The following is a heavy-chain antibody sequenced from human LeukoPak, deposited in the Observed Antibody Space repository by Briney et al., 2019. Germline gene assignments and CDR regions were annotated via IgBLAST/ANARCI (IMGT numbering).Heavy chain of an antibody. CDR1: GYSISSGYY. Sequence: SETLSHTCTVSGYSISSGYYWGWIRQPPGKGLEWIGSIYHSGSTYYNPSLKSRVTISVDTSKNQFSLKLSSVTAADTAVYHCARGYYYYYYMDVRGKGTTVTVSS. CDR3: ARGYYYYYYMDV. J-gene: IGHJ6*03. V-gene: IGHV4-38-2*02. CDR2: IYHSGST.